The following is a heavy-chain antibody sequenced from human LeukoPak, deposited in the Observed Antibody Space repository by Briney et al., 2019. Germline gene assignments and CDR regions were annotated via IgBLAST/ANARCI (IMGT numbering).Heavy chain of an antibody. J-gene: IGHJ4*02. V-gene: IGHV4-28*01. D-gene: IGHD3-10*01. CDR2: IYHSGTT. CDR1: GYSITSSSW. CDR3: ARKENVYYYFDY. Sequence: PSETLSLTCAVSGYSITSSSWWGWIRQPPGKGLEWIGYIYHSGTTYYNPSLQSRVTMSVDTSKNQFSLKLSSVTAVDTAVYNCARKENVYYYFDYWGQGTLVTVSS.